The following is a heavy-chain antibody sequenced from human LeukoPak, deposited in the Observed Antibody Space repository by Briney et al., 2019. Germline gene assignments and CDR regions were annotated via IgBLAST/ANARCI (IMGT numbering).Heavy chain of an antibody. V-gene: IGHV3-23*01. CDR3: AKSGSSLWRSGDY. D-gene: IGHD6-6*01. CDR1: GFTFSSYA. Sequence: PGGSLRLSCAASGFTFSSYAMSWVRQAPGKGLEWVSAISGSGGSTYYADPVKGRFTISRDNSKNTLYLQMNSLRAEDTAVYYCAKSGSSLWRSGDYWGQGTLVTVSS. CDR2: ISGSGGST. J-gene: IGHJ4*02.